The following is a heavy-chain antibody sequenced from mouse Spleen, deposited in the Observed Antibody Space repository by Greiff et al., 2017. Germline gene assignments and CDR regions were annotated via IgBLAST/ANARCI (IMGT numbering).Heavy chain of an antibody. CDR3: TRSGTTVVASDY. J-gene: IGHJ2*01. CDR1: GYTFTSYY. D-gene: IGHD1-1*01. V-gene: IGHV1S81*02. Sequence: QVQLQQSGAELVKPGASVKLSCKASGYTFTSYYMYWVKQRPGQGLEWIGEINPSNGGTNFNEKFKSKATLTVDKSSSTAYMQLSSLTSEDSAVYYCTRSGTTVVASDYWGQGTTLTVSS. CDR2: INPSNGGT.